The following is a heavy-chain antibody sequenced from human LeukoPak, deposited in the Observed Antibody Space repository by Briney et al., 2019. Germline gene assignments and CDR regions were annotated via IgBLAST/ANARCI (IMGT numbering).Heavy chain of an antibody. CDR2: IYDSGST. CDR3: ARQPLRGPVSGEDY. D-gene: IGHD1-14*01. V-gene: IGHV4-39*01. J-gene: IGHJ4*02. Sequence: SETLSLTCTVSGGSISSSSYYWGWIRQPPGKGLEWIGSIYDSGSTYYNPSLKSRVTISVDTSKNQFSLKLSSVTAADTAVYYCARQPLRGPVSGEDYWGQGTVVTVSS. CDR1: GGSISSSSYY.